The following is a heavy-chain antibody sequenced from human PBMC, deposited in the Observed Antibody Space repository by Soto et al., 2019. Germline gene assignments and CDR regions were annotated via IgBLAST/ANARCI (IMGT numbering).Heavy chain of an antibody. V-gene: IGHV4-61*01. J-gene: IGHJ4*02. CDR1: GASVTGGNYY. CDR2: FYYTGST. CDR3: ARSMHYSDGSNYSPFDY. Sequence: QVQLQEPGPGWVKLSKTLSLTGPFSGASVTGGNYYWSWFRRPPGRGLGWMGYFYYTGSTNYNPSLKSRVTISVDASKNQFSLRLSSLTAADTAVYYCARSMHYSDGSNYSPFDYWGQGTLVTVSS. D-gene: IGHD3-22*01.